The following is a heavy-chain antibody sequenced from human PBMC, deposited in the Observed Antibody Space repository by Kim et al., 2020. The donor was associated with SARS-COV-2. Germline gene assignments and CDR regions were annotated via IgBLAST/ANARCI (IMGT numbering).Heavy chain of an antibody. V-gene: IGHV4-59*01. Sequence: SETLSLTCTVSGGSISSYYWSWIRQPPGKGLEWIGYIYYSGSTNYNPSLKSRVTISVDTSKNQFSLKLSSVTAADTAVYYCARGKYSSSWYRPQALYYYYGMDVWGQGTTVTVSS. J-gene: IGHJ6*02. CDR3: ARGKYSSSWYRPQALYYYYGMDV. CDR1: GGSISSYY. D-gene: IGHD6-13*01. CDR2: IYYSGST.